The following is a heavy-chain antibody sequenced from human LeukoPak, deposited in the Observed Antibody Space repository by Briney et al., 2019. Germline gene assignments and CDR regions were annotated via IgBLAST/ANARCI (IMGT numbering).Heavy chain of an antibody. CDR2: MYSGGST. J-gene: IGHJ4*02. CDR1: GFTVSSNY. D-gene: IGHD5-12*01. CDR3: AGGGNAVLDS. V-gene: IGHV3-66*01. Sequence: GGSLRLSCAASGFTVSSNYMTWVRQAPGKGLEWVSVMYSGGSTYYADSVKARFIISRDNFKNTLYLQMNSLRTEDTAVYYCAGGGNAVLDSWGQGTLVTVSS.